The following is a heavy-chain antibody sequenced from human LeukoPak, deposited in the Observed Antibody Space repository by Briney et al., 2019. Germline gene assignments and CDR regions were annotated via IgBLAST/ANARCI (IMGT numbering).Heavy chain of an antibody. V-gene: IGHV5-51*01. Sequence: GESLKISCKGLGYSFSSYWSAWVRQRPGKGLEWMGIIYPGGSETRYDPSFQGQVTISADSSTSTAYLQWSSLKASDTAMYYCATDIDYYDSSGYPYYFDYWGQGTLVTVSS. CDR3: ATDIDYYDSSGYPYYFDY. CDR2: IYPGGSET. J-gene: IGHJ4*02. D-gene: IGHD3-22*01. CDR1: GYSFSSYW.